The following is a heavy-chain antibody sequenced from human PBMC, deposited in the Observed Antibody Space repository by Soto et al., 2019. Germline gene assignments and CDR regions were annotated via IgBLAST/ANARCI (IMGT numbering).Heavy chain of an antibody. J-gene: IGHJ5*02. CDR1: GFTFSSYA. Sequence: GGSLRLSCAASGFTFSSYAMSWVRQAPGKGLEWVSAISGSGGSTYYADSVKGRFTISRDNSKNTLYLQMNSLRAEDTAVYYCAEDAITMIVVAPGFDPWGQGTLVTVSS. CDR2: ISGSGGST. V-gene: IGHV3-23*01. D-gene: IGHD3-22*01. CDR3: AEDAITMIVVAPGFDP.